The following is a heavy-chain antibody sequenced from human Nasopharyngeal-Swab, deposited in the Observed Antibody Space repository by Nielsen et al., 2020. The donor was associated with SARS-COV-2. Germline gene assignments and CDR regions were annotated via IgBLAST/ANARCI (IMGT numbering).Heavy chain of an antibody. J-gene: IGHJ5*02. Sequence: WIRQPPGKGLEWIGSIYYSGSTYYNPSLKSRVTISVDTSKNQFSLKLSSVTAADTAVYYCASGEENNWFDPWGQGTLVTVPS. D-gene: IGHD3-10*01. CDR2: IYYSGST. V-gene: IGHV4-39*07. CDR3: ASGEENNWFDP.